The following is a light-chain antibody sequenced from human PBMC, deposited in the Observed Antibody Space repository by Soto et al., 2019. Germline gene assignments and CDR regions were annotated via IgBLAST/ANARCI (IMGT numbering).Light chain of an antibody. CDR3: QQYNSWPLT. Sequence: EIVMTQSPATLSVSPGERATLSCRASQSVTSNLAWYQQKPGQAPRLLIYGASTRATDTPPRFSGSVSGAEFTLTISSLQSEDFAVYYCQQYNSWPLTFGQGTKVEIK. V-gene: IGKV3-15*01. CDR2: GAS. J-gene: IGKJ1*01. CDR1: QSVTSN.